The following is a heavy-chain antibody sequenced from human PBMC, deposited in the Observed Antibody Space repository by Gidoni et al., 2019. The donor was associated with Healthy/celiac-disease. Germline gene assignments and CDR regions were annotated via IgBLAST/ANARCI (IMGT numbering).Heavy chain of an antibody. D-gene: IGHD1-26*01. J-gene: IGHJ6*02. CDR2: IIPIFGTA. V-gene: IGHV1-69*01. Sequence: QVQLVQSGAEVKKPGSSVQVSCKASGGTFSSYAISWVRQAPGQGLEWMGGIIPIFGTANYAQKFQGRVTITADESTSTAYMELSSLRSEDTAVYYCARDSSDSGSYYTSYYYYGMDVWGQGTTVTVSS. CDR3: ARDSSDSGSYYTSYYYYGMDV. CDR1: GGTFSSYA.